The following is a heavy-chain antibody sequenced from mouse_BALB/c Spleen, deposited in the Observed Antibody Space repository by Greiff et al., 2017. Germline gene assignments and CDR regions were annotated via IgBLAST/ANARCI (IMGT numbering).Heavy chain of an antibody. CDR3: ASLYGSSYWYFDV. Sequence: EVQLVESGGGLVKPGGSLKLSCAASGFAFSSYDMSWVRQTPEKRLEWVAYISSGGGSTYYPDTVKGRFTISRDNAKNTLYLQMSSLKSEDTAMYYCASLYGSSYWYFDVGGAGTTVTVSS. CDR2: ISSGGGST. J-gene: IGHJ1*01. CDR1: GFAFSSYD. V-gene: IGHV5-12-1*01. D-gene: IGHD1-1*01.